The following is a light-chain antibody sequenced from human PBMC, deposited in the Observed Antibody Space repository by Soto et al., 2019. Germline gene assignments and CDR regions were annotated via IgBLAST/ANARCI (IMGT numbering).Light chain of an antibody. CDR2: EGS. CDR1: SSDVGSYNL. CDR3: CSYAGSSTPVV. J-gene: IGLJ2*01. V-gene: IGLV2-23*01. Sequence: QSVLTQPASVSGSPGQSITISCTGTSSDVGSYNLVSWYQQHPGKAPKLMICEGSKRPSGVSNRFSGSNSGNTASLTISGLQAEDEADYYCCSYAGSSTPVVFGGGTKLTVL.